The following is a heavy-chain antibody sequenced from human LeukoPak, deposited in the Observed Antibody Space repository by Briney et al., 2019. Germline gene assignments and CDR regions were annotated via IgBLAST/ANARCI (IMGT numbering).Heavy chain of an antibody. V-gene: IGHV3-30*02. Sequence: GGSLRLSFAGSGFTFSSYARTWVRQAQAKGRRGVAFIRYDGSNKYYADSVKGRFTISRDNSKNTLYLQMNSLRAEDTAVYYCAKDYTVLMVYASNWFDPWGQGTLVTVSS. CDR1: GFTFSSYA. CDR2: IRYDGSNK. CDR3: AKDYTVLMVYASNWFDP. D-gene: IGHD2-8*01. J-gene: IGHJ5*02.